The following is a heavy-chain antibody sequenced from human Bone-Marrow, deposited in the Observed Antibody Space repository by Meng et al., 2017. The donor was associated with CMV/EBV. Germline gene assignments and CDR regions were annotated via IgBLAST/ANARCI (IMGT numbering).Heavy chain of an antibody. CDR1: GFTFSDYY. V-gene: IGHV3-11*01. Sequence: GESPKISWAASGFTFSDYYMSWIRQAPGKGLEWVSYISSSGSTIYYADSVKGRFTISRDNAKNSLYLQMNSLRAEDTAVYYCARDADDQIVVVPAAPASSIDPWGQGTLVTVSS. D-gene: IGHD2-2*01. CDR3: ARDADDQIVVVPAAPASSIDP. J-gene: IGHJ5*02. CDR2: ISSSGSTI.